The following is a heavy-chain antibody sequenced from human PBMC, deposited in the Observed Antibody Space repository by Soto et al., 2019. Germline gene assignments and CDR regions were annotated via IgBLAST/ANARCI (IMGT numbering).Heavy chain of an antibody. CDR3: ARGRYGDYGPPNWFDP. V-gene: IGHV1-69*01. CDR1: GGTFSSYA. CDR2: IIPIFGTE. J-gene: IGHJ5*02. Sequence: QVQLVQSGAEVKKPGSSVKVSCKASGGTFSSYAISWVRQAPGQGLEWMGGIIPIFGTENYAQKFQGRVTITADESTSTAYMELSSLRSEDTAVYYCARGRYGDYGPPNWFDPWGQGTLVTVSS. D-gene: IGHD4-17*01.